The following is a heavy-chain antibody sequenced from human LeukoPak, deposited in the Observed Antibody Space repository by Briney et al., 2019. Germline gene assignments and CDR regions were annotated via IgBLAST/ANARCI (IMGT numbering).Heavy chain of an antibody. CDR3: ARGNRDTSGFYYYSGMDV. V-gene: IGHV3-9*01. CDR1: GFTFDDYA. CDR2: ISWDSRNI. Sequence: PGGSLRLSCAASGFTFDDYAMFWVRQAPGEGLEWVSGISWDSRNIGYAASVKGRFTVARDNGKNSLYLQINSLRVEATALYYCARGNRDTSGFYYYSGMDVWGQGTTVSVSS. J-gene: IGHJ6*02. D-gene: IGHD6-19*01.